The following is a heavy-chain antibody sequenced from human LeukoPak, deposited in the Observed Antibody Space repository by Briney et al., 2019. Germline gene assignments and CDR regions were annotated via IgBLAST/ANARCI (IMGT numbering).Heavy chain of an antibody. J-gene: IGHJ5*02. D-gene: IGHD2-15*01. CDR3: ARGAGYCSGGSCYSFWFDP. CDR1: GYIFTGYY. V-gene: IGHV1-2*02. CDR2: INPNSGGT. Sequence: ASVKVSCKASGYIFTGYYMHWVRQAPGQGLEWMGWINPNSGGTNYAQKFQGRVTMTRDTSISTAYMELSRLRSDDTAVYYCARGAGYCSGGSCYSFWFDPWGQGTLVTVSS.